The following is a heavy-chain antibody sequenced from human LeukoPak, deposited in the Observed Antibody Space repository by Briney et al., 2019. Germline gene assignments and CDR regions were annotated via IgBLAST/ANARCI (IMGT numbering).Heavy chain of an antibody. J-gene: IGHJ4*02. CDR3: ASLNYDSVWGSYRPFDY. CDR1: GDSISSSRYY. CDR2: IYYSGST. D-gene: IGHD3-16*02. V-gene: IGHV4-39*01. Sequence: SETLSLTCTVSGDSISSSRYYWGWIRQPPGKGLEWIGSIYYSGSTYYTPSLKSRIAISMDTSKNQSSLKLSSVTAADTAVYYCASLNYDSVWGSYRPFDYWGQGTLVTVSS.